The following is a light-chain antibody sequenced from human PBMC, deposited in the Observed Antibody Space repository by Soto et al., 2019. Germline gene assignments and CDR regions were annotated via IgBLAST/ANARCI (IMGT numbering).Light chain of an antibody. CDR1: ENIRHY. V-gene: IGKV1-39*01. CDR3: PQTYIKPCT. J-gene: IGKJ2*02. Sequence: DIQMAQSPSSLSASLGDRVTITCRASENIRHYLNWYQQKPGKAPTLLIYTASTLQSGVPSRFSGPGSGADFTLTISSLQPQEFASYYSPQTYIKPCTFGQGTTLEI. CDR2: TAS.